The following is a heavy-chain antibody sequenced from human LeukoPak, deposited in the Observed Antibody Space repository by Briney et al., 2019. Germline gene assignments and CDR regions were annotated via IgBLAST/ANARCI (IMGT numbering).Heavy chain of an antibody. CDR3: ARGDLAGALCWFDL. V-gene: IGHV1-69*05. CDR1: GGTFSSYG. D-gene: IGHD1-26*01. CDR2: IIPIFGTA. Sequence: GASVKVSCKASGGTFSSYGISWVRQAPGQGLEWMGRIIPIFGTANYAQKFQGRVTITTDESTSTAYMELSSLRSEDTAVSYCARGDLAGALCWFDLWGQGTLVTVSS. J-gene: IGHJ5*02.